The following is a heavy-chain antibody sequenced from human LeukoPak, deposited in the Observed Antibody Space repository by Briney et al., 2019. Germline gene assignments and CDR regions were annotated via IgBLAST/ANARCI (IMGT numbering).Heavy chain of an antibody. D-gene: IGHD3-22*01. V-gene: IGHV4-39*01. CDR1: GGSISSSSYY. CDR3: ARQADSSGYYYGYYYYMDV. CDR2: IYYSGST. Sequence: KASETLSLTCPVSGGSISSSSYYWGWIRQPPGKGLEWIGSIYYSGSTYYDPSLKSRVTISVDTSKNQFSLKLSSVTAADTAVYYCARQADSSGYYYGYYYYMDVWGKGTTVTVSS. J-gene: IGHJ6*03.